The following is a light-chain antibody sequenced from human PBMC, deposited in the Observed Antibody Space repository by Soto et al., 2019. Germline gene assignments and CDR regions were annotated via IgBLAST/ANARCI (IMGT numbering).Light chain of an antibody. V-gene: IGKV1-8*01. Sequence: AIRMTQSPSSLSASTGDRVTITCRASQGISSYLAWYQQKPGKAPKLLIYAASTLQSGVPSRFSGSGSGTDFALTISCLQSEDFAPYYCQQSYSYPRTFGQGTKVEIK. CDR1: QGISSY. J-gene: IGKJ1*01. CDR3: QQSYSYPRT. CDR2: AAS.